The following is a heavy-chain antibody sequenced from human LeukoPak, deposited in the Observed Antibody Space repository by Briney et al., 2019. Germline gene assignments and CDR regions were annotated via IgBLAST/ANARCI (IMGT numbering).Heavy chain of an antibody. J-gene: IGHJ4*02. CDR1: GFTYSSYW. Sequence: GGSLRLSCAASGFTYSSYWFHWVRQAPGKGLVWVSRINSDGSGTTYADSVKGRFTISRDNAKNSLYLQMNSLRVEDTALYYCARAKQWNYYFDYWGQGTLVTVSS. CDR2: INSDGSGT. V-gene: IGHV3-74*01. D-gene: IGHD6-19*01. CDR3: ARAKQWNYYFDY.